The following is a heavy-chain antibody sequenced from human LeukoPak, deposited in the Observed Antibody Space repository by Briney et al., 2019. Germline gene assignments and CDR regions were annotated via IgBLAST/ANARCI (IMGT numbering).Heavy chain of an antibody. CDR1: GFTFSSYG. J-gene: IGHJ3*02. D-gene: IGHD3-22*01. Sequence: GGSLRLSCAASGFTFSSYGMHWVRQAPGKGLEWVAFIRYDGSNKYYADSVKGRFTISRDNSKNTLYLQMNSLRAEDTAVYHCAGRITMIVVAFDAFDIWGQGTMVTVSS. V-gene: IGHV3-30*02. CDR3: AGRITMIVVAFDAFDI. CDR2: IRYDGSNK.